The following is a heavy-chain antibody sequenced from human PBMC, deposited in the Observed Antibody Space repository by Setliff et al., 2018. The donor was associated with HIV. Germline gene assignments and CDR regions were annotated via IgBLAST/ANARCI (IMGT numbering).Heavy chain of an antibody. D-gene: IGHD3-22*01. CDR1: GGSISSYY. V-gene: IGHV4-4*07. CDR3: ARQGAGYYYDSSEYYTGNGFDM. CDR2: IYTSGST. Sequence: PSETLSLTCTVSGGSISSYYWSWIRQPAGKGLEWIGRIYTSGSTNYNPSLKSRVTISGQTSNNQFSLQLTSVTAADTAVYYCARQGAGYYYDSSEYYTGNGFDMWGQGTMVTVSS. J-gene: IGHJ3*02.